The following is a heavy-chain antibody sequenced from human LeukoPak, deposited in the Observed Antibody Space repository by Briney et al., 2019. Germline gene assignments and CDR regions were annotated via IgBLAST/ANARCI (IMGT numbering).Heavy chain of an antibody. CDR2: INPNSGGT. CDR3: ARVEMATMSVDY. V-gene: IGHV1-2*02. CDR1: GYTFTGYY. J-gene: IGHJ4*02. Sequence: ASVKVSCKASGYTFTGYYMHWVRQAPGQGLEWMGWINPNSGGTNYAQKFQGRVTMTRDTSISTAYMELSRLRSDDTAVYYCARVEMATMSVDYWGQGTLVTVSS. D-gene: IGHD5-24*01.